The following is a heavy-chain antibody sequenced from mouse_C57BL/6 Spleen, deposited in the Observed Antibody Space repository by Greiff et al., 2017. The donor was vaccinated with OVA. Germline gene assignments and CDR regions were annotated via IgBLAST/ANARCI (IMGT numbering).Heavy chain of an antibody. J-gene: IGHJ4*01. CDR3: ARSGYSNYYAMDY. D-gene: IGHD2-5*01. CDR2: INPNNGGT. V-gene: IGHV1-26*01. Sequence: EVQLQQSGPGLVKPGASVKISCKASGYTFTDYYMNWVKQSHGKSLEWIGDINPNNGGTSYNQKFKGKATLTVDKSSSTAYMELRSLTSEDSAVYYCARSGYSNYYAMDYWGQGTSVTVSS. CDR1: GYTFTDYY.